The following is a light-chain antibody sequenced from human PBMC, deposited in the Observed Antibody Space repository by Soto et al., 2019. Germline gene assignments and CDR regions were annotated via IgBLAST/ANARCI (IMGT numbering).Light chain of an antibody. CDR3: QSYDSSLSGRV. CDR2: GNS. V-gene: IGLV1-40*01. CDR1: SSNIGAGYD. Sequence: QSVLTQPPSVSGAPGQRVTISCTGSSSNIGAGYDVYWYQQLPGTAPKLLISGNSNRPSGVPDRFSGSKSGTSASLAITGLQAEDEADYYCQSYDSSLSGRVFGTGTKLTVL. J-gene: IGLJ1*01.